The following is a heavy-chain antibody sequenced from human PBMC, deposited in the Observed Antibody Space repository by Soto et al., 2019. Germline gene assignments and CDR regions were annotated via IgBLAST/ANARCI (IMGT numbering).Heavy chain of an antibody. CDR2: IKQDGSEK. J-gene: IGHJ4*02. CDR3: ARDLRYCSGGSCYGPAFDY. Sequence: GGSLRLSCAASGFTFSSYWMSWVRQAPGKGLEWVANIKQDGSEKYYVDSVKGRFTISRDNAKNSLYLQMNSLRAEDTAVYYCARDLRYCSGGSCYGPAFDYWGQGALVTVSS. V-gene: IGHV3-7*01. D-gene: IGHD2-15*01. CDR1: GFTFSSYW.